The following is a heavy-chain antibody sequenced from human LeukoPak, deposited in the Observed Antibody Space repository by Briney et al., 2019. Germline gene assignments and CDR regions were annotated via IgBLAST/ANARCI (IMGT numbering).Heavy chain of an antibody. CDR1: GYTLTELS. CDR3: ARDLHRITIFGVAQNFDY. Sequence: GASVKVSCKVSGYTLTELSMHWVRQAPGKGLEWMGGFDPEDGETIYAQKFQGRVTMTEDTSTDTAYMELSSLRSEDTAVYYCARDLHRITIFGVAQNFDYWGQGTLVTVSS. J-gene: IGHJ4*02. V-gene: IGHV1-24*01. D-gene: IGHD3-3*01. CDR2: FDPEDGET.